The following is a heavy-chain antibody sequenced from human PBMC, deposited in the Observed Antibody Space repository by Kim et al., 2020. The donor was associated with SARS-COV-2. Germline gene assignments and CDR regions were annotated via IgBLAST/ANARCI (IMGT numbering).Heavy chain of an antibody. CDR2: IYYSGST. Sequence: SETLSLTCTVSGGSISSGGYYWSWIRQHPGKGLEWIGYIYYSGSTYYNPSLKSRVTISVDTSKNQFSLKLSSVTAADTAVYYCASQPSDYGLDYYGMDVWGQGTTVTVSS. J-gene: IGHJ6*02. D-gene: IGHD3-10*01. CDR3: ASQPSDYGLDYYGMDV. V-gene: IGHV4-31*03. CDR1: GGSISSGGYY.